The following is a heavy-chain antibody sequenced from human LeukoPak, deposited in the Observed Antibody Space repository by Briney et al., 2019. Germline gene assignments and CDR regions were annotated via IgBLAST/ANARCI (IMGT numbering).Heavy chain of an antibody. J-gene: IGHJ4*02. D-gene: IGHD3-22*01. CDR2: IYSGGST. Sequence: SETLSLTCTVSGGSISTSSYSWGWIRQPPGKGLEWIGSIYSGGSTYYSPSLKSRVTFSVDTSNNQFSLKLNSLTAADTALYFCARQVYRGSGHSSGYYGPHFDYWGQGTLVTVSS. CDR3: ARQVYRGSGHSSGYYGPHFDY. CDR1: GGSISTSSYS. V-gene: IGHV4-39*01.